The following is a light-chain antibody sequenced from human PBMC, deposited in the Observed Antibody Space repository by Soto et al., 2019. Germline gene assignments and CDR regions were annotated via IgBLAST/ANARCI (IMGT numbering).Light chain of an antibody. CDR3: QQRTKWPRT. V-gene: IGKV3-11*01. CDR1: QSVSSY. Sequence: EIVLTQSPATLSLSPGERATLSCRASQSVSSYLGWYQQKPGQAPRLLIYDTSKRATGIPARFRGSGSGTDFTLTISSLEPEDFAVYYCQQRTKWPRTFGQGTKVEIK. J-gene: IGKJ1*01. CDR2: DTS.